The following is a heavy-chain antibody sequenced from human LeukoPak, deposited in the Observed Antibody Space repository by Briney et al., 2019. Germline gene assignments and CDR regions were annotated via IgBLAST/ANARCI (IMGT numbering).Heavy chain of an antibody. D-gene: IGHD3-9*01. V-gene: IGHV3-30*03. J-gene: IGHJ4*02. CDR1: GFTFCSYG. Sequence: GGSLSLSCAASGFTFCSYGMHWVRQAPGKGLEGVAVISYDGSNKSYADSVKGRFTISTDNSKNTLYQQMNSLRAEDTAVYYCARGPDYDILADYFDYWGQGTLVTVSS. CDR2: ISYDGSNK. CDR3: ARGPDYDILADYFDY.